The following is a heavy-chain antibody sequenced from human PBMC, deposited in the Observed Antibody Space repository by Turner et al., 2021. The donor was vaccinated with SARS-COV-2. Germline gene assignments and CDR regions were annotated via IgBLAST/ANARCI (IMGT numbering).Heavy chain of an antibody. V-gene: IGHV3-66*01. CDR1: GFTVSNNY. Sequence: EVQLVQSGGGLVQPGGSLRLSCTASGFTVSNNYMSWVRQGPGKGLEWVSLIYSGGTTKYADSVKGRFTISRDNSKNTLYLQRNSLRAEDTAVYYCARGEIRGVTGDYWGRGTLVTVSS. CDR2: IYSGGTT. CDR3: ARGEIRGVTGDY. D-gene: IGHD3-10*01. J-gene: IGHJ4*02.